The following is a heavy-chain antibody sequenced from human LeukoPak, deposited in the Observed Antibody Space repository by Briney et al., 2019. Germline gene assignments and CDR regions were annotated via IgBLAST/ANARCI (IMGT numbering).Heavy chain of an antibody. CDR2: IFHSGIA. Sequence: PSETLSLTCAVSNYPITSDYYWVWIRQPPGQGLEWIGQIFHSGIAHYNPSLKSRVTMSVYTSRSQFSVNLNSVTAADTAVYYCGRAGFGTAYNRFYYYTDVWGKGTTVTVSS. D-gene: IGHD3-16*01. V-gene: IGHV4-38-2*01. J-gene: IGHJ6*03. CDR3: GRAGFGTAYNRFYYYTDV. CDR1: NYPITSDYY.